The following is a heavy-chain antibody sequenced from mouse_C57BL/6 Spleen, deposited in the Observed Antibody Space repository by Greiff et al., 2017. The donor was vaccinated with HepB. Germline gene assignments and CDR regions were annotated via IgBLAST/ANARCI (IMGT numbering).Heavy chain of an antibody. D-gene: IGHD1-1*01. CDR3: ANLYYGSSLDY. J-gene: IGHJ2*01. V-gene: IGHV1-66*01. CDR2: IYPGSGNT. Sequence: VKVVESGPELVKPGASVKISCKASGYSFTSYYIHWVKQRPGQGLEWIGWIYPGSGNTKYNEKFKGKATLTADTSSSTAYMQLSSLTSEDSAVYYCANLYYGSSLDYWGQGTTLTVSS. CDR1: GYSFTSYY.